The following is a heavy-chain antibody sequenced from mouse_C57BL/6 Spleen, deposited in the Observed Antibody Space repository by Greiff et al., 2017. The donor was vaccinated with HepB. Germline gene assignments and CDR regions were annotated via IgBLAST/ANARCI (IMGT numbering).Heavy chain of an antibody. D-gene: IGHD2-4*01. CDR2: INPNNGGT. CDR1: GYTFTDYY. V-gene: IGHV1-26*01. CDR3: ARFYYDYDGDRAMDY. J-gene: IGHJ4*01. Sequence: EVQLQQSGPELVKPGASVKISCKASGYTFTDYYMNWVKQSHGKSLEWIGDINPNNGGTSYNQKFKGKATWTVDKSSSTAYMELRSLTSEDSAVYYCARFYYDYDGDRAMDYWGQGTSVTVSS.